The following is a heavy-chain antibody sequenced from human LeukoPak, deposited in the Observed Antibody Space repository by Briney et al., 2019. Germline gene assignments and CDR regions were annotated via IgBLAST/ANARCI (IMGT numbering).Heavy chain of an antibody. Sequence: VASVKVSFKASGYTFTGYYMHWVRQAPGQGLEWMGWINPNTGGTNYAQKFQGRVTMTRDTSISTAYMELTRLRSDDTAVYYCANKKAFGDHHFDYWGQGTLVTVSS. CDR3: ANKKAFGDHHFDY. V-gene: IGHV1-2*02. CDR2: INPNTGGT. J-gene: IGHJ4*02. CDR1: GYTFTGYY. D-gene: IGHD4-17*01.